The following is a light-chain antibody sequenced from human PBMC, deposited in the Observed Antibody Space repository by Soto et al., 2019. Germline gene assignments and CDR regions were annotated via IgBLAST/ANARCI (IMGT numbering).Light chain of an antibody. CDR2: GAS. CDR1: QSVSSSY. CDR3: QQYGSSLLT. J-gene: IGKJ4*01. V-gene: IGKV3-20*01. Sequence: EIVLTQSPGTLSLSPGERATLSCRASQSVSSSYLAWYQQKPSQAPRLLIYGASSRATGIPDRFSGSGSGTDFTLTISRLDPEDFAVYYCQQYGSSLLTFGGGTKVEIK.